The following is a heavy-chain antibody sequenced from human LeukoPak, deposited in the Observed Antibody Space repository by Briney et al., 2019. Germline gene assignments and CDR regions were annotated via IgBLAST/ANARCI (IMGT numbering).Heavy chain of an antibody. CDR1: GFTFSSYS. V-gene: IGHV3-30*02. J-gene: IGHJ3*02. CDR3: ARDLVRVEAHDAFDI. Sequence: PGGSLRLSCAPSGFTFSSYSMNWVRQAPGKGLEWVAFIRYDGSNKYYADSVKGRFTIARDNAKNSLYLKMNSLRAEDTAVYYCARDLVRVEAHDAFDIWGQGTMVTVSS. D-gene: IGHD1-26*01. CDR2: IRYDGSNK.